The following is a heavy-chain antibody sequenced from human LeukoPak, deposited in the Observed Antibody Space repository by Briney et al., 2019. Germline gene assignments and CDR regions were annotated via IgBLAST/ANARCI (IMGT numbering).Heavy chain of an antibody. CDR2: INPNSGGT. D-gene: IGHD2-15*01. CDR1: GYTFTGYY. J-gene: IGHJ4*02. Sequence: ASVKVSCKASGYTFTGYYMYWVRQAPGQGLEWMGWINPNSGGTNYAQKFQGRVTMTRDTSISTAYMELSRLRSDDTAVYYCARVLLGYCSGGSCSKTFDYWGQGTLVTVSS. V-gene: IGHV1-2*02. CDR3: ARVLLGYCSGGSCSKTFDY.